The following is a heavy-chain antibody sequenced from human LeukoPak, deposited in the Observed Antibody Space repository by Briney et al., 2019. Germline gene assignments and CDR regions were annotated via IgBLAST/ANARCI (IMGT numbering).Heavy chain of an antibody. CDR3: ATGDFASSSFFDC. D-gene: IGHD6-6*01. J-gene: IGHJ4*02. Sequence: GGSLRPSCAASKLTFATTWARQTADKRREWVSAIRGIGEATPYTNSAKGRFTISSANSKHTLYLQMKNLRVEDTAVYYCATGDFASSSFFDCWGQGTLVTVSS. CDR2: IRGIGEAT. CDR1: KLTFA. V-gene: IGHV3-23*01.